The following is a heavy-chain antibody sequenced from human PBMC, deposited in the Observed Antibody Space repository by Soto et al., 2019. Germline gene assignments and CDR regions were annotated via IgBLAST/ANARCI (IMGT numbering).Heavy chain of an antibody. Sequence: ASVKVSCKTSGYTITSYGVSWVRQAPGQGLEWMGWISAYNGNTNYAQKLQGRVTMTTDTSTSTAYMELRSLRSDDTAVYYCARDLISGSYSCQHWGQGTLVTVS. CDR2: ISAYNGNT. D-gene: IGHD1-26*01. CDR3: ARDLISGSYSCQH. J-gene: IGHJ1*01. CDR1: GYTITSYG. V-gene: IGHV1-18*01.